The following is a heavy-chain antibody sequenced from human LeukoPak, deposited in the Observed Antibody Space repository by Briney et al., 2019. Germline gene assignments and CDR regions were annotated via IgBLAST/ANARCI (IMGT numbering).Heavy chain of an antibody. Sequence: GGSLRLSCAASGFTFSDYYMSWIRQAPGKGLEGVANIKTDGSQIYYVDSVKGRFTISRDNAKNSLYLQMNSLKAEDTAVYYCARVGIVVVVAFDYWGQGTLVTVSS. J-gene: IGHJ4*02. V-gene: IGHV3-7*04. CDR2: IKTDGSQI. CDR3: ARVGIVVVVAFDY. CDR1: GFTFSDYY. D-gene: IGHD2-15*01.